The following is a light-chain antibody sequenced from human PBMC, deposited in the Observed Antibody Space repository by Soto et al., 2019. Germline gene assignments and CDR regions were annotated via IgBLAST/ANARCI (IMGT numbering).Light chain of an antibody. CDR3: SSYTSSSTLYV. CDR1: SSDVGGYNY. CDR2: DVS. V-gene: IGLV2-14*01. Sequence: QAVLTQPASVSGSPGQSITISCTGTSSDVGGYNYVSWYQQHPGKAPKLMIYDVSNLPSGVPNRFSGSKSGNTASLTISGLQAEDEADYYCSSYTSSSTLYVFGTGTKVTVL. J-gene: IGLJ1*01.